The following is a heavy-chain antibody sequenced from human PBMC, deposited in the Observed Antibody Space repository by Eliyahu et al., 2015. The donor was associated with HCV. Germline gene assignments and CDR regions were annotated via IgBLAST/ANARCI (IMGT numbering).Heavy chain of an antibody. D-gene: IGHD4-23*01. J-gene: IGHJ5*02. Sequence: QGQLVQSGAEXXETGASVXISXXASXXTFTXNHVHWVRQAPGQGLEWMGIINPRGDRRTYAQKFQGRVTVTRDTSTSTVYLEMSSLRSDDTAVYYCARDVSSGNSWWFDPWGQGTLVTVSS. CDR2: INPRGDRR. CDR1: XXTFTXNH. V-gene: IGHV1-46*01. CDR3: ARDVSSGNSWWFDP.